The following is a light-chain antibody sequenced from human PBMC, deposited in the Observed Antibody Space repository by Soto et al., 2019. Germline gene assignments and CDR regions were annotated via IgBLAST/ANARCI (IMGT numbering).Light chain of an antibody. V-gene: IGKV1-9*01. CDR3: QQLNSFPIP. Sequence: IQLTQSPSSLSASVGDRVTISCRASQGIANFLAWYQQKPGKAPKLLIYGASTLQSGVPSRFSGSGSGTDFTLAISSLQPEAFATYYWQQLNSFPIPFGPGTKVDIK. CDR1: QGIANF. CDR2: GAS. J-gene: IGKJ3*01.